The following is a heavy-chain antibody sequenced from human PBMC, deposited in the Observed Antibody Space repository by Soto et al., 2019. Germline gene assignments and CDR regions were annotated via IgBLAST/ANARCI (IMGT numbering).Heavy chain of an antibody. V-gene: IGHV3-74*01. J-gene: IGHJ3*02. CDR3: ARANYGPDAFDI. D-gene: IGHD4-17*01. Sequence: GGSLRLSCAASGFTFSSYWMHWVRQAPGKGLVWVSRINSDGSSTSYADSVKGRFTISRDNAKNTLYLQMNSLRAEDTAVYYCARANYGPDAFDIWGQGTMVTVPS. CDR1: GFTFSSYW. CDR2: INSDGSST.